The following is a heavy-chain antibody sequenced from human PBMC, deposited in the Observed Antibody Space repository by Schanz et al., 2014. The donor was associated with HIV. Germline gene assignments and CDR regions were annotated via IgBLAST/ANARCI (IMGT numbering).Heavy chain of an antibody. CDR1: GFTFSSSG. CDR2: ISPGGDTI. CDR3: ARGWRENSFDY. D-gene: IGHD4-4*01. Sequence: VQLVESGGGVVQPGRSLRLSCTASGFTFSSSGMDWVRQAPGRGLEWLAYISPGGDTIYYAESVQGRFTISRDYAKSSLYLQMNSLRDDDTAVYYCARGWRENSFDYWGQGTLVTVSS. J-gene: IGHJ4*02. V-gene: IGHV3-48*02.